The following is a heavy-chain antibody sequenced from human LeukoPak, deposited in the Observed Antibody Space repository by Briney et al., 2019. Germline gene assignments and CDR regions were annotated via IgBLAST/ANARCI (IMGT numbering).Heavy chain of an antibody. CDR2: INHSGST. Sequence: SETLSLTCAVYGGSFSGYYWSWIRQPPAKGLEWIGEINHSGSTNYNPSLKSRVTISVGTSKNQFSLKLSSVTAADTAVYYCARGEQLWLPNFNYWGQGTLVTVSS. D-gene: IGHD5-18*01. CDR1: GGSFSGYY. V-gene: IGHV4-34*01. J-gene: IGHJ4*02. CDR3: ARGEQLWLPNFNY.